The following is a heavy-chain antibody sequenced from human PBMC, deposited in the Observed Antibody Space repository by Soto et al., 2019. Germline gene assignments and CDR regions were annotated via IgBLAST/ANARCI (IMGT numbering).Heavy chain of an antibody. V-gene: IGHV4-30-4*01. J-gene: IGHJ5*01. Sequence: QVHLQESGPGVVKPSETLSLTCSVSGDSISSGDHYWSWVRQAPGKALEWIGYVEQIAHTYFNPSFRGRALISVDTSKNHFSLRLSSVTAADSALYYCAREVGACFGADCYRWFDSWGQGSLVTISS. D-gene: IGHD2-21*02. CDR1: GDSISSGDHY. CDR2: VEQIAHT. CDR3: AREVGACFGADCYRWFDS.